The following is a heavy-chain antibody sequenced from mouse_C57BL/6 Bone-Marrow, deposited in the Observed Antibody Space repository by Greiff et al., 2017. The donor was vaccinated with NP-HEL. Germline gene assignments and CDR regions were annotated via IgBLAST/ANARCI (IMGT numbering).Heavy chain of an antibody. Sequence: EVQLQQSGAELVRPGASVKLSCTASGFNIKDDYMHWVKQRPEQGLEWIGWIDPENGDTEYASKFQGKATITADTSSNTAYLQLSSLTSEDTAVYYCTTFYYYGSIDYWGQGTTLTVSS. D-gene: IGHD1-1*01. V-gene: IGHV14-4*01. J-gene: IGHJ2*01. CDR2: IDPENGDT. CDR1: GFNIKDDY. CDR3: TTFYYYGSIDY.